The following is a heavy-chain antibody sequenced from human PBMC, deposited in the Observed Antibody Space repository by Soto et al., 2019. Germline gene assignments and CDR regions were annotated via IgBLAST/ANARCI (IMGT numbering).Heavy chain of an antibody. CDR3: VRAARDYLGSVTAPRP. D-gene: IGHD3-16*01. CDR1: GYSFNDYA. J-gene: IGHJ5*02. CDR2: ISAFRGQT. V-gene: IGHV1-18*01. Sequence: IQLVQSGPEVKKPGASVKVSCKASGYSFNDYAISWVRQAPGQGLEGVVWISAFRGQTNLAEKFKGSVTMTAAASPTGAYIELRSLRSEDTVIYFCVRAARDYLGSVTAPRPRGQGALVTVSS.